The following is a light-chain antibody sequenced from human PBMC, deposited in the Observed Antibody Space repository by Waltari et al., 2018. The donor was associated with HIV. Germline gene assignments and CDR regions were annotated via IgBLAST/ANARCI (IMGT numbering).Light chain of an antibody. CDR2: SNN. CDR1: SPNIRSNT. Sequence: QSVLTQPPSASGPPGQRVTLSCSGSSPNIRSNTVNCSQQLPGTAPKLLIYSNNQRPSGVPDRFSGSKSGTSASLAISGLQSEDEADYYCAAWDDSLNGHWVFGGGTKLTVL. J-gene: IGLJ3*02. V-gene: IGLV1-44*01. CDR3: AAWDDSLNGHWV.